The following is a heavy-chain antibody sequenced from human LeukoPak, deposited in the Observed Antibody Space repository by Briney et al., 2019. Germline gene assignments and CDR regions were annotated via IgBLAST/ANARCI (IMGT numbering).Heavy chain of an antibody. V-gene: IGHV1-46*01. J-gene: IGHJ4*02. D-gene: IGHD3-16*02. CDR2: INPSGGST. CDR1: GYTFSSFY. CDR3: AREGVITYFDY. Sequence: ASVKVSCKASGYTFSSFYMHWVRQAPGQGLEWMGIINPSGGSTSLAQKFQGRVTLTRDTSTSTVYMELSSLRSEDTAVYYCAREGVITYFDYWGPGNPGHRLL.